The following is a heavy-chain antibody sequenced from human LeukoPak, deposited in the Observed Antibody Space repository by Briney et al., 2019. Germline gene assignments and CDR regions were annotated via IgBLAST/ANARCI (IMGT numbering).Heavy chain of an antibody. V-gene: IGHV3-74*01. D-gene: IGHD2/OR15-2a*01. CDR1: GFTFSNYW. J-gene: IGHJ3*01. CDR2: INTDGTTT. CDR3: ARVQPSIVGL. Sequence: GGSLRLSCAASGFTFSNYWMHWVRQAPGKGLVWVSHINTDGTTTNYADSVKGRFTISRDNAKNTLYLQMNSLRAEDTAVYFCARVQPSIVGLWGQGTMVTVSS.